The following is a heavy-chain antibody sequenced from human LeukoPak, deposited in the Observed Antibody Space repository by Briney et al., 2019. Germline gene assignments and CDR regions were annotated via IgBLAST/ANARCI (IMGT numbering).Heavy chain of an antibody. Sequence: GGSLRLSCVGSGFTFGNYAMNWVRQAPGKGLEWVAAISGSGGSTYYADSVKGRFTISRDNSKNTLYLQMNSQRAEDTAVYYCARDYGDYGGFDYWGQGTLVTVSS. CDR2: ISGSGGST. D-gene: IGHD4-17*01. CDR3: ARDYGDYGGFDY. CDR1: GFTFGNYA. J-gene: IGHJ4*02. V-gene: IGHV3-23*01.